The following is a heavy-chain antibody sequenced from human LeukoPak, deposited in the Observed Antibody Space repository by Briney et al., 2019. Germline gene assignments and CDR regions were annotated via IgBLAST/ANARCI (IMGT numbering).Heavy chain of an antibody. CDR1: GFTSSTYA. Sequence: GGSLRLSCEVSGFTSSTYAMTWVRQAPGKGLVWVSRINSDGSSTSYADSVKGRFTISRDNAKNTLYLQMNSLRAEDTAVYYCARDSYSSGAHFDYWGQGTLVTVSS. CDR2: INSDGSST. J-gene: IGHJ4*02. V-gene: IGHV3-74*01. D-gene: IGHD6-19*01. CDR3: ARDSYSSGAHFDY.